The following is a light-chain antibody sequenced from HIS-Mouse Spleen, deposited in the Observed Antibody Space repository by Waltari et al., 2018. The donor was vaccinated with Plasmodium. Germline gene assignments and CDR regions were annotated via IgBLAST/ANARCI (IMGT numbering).Light chain of an antibody. CDR1: RSHVGSSYL. J-gene: IGLJ3*02. CDR3: CSYAGSSTFV. V-gene: IGLV2-23*03. Sequence: QSALTQPASVSGSPGQSITLSCTVTRSHVGSSYLVSWYQQHPGKAPKLMIYEGSNRPSGVSNRFSGSKSGNTASLTISGLQAEDEADYYCCSYAGSSTFVFGGGTKLTVL. CDR2: EGS.